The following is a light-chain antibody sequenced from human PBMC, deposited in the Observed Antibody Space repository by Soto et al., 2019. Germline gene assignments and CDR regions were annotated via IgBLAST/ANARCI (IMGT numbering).Light chain of an antibody. V-gene: IGLV2-14*01. Sequence: QSALTQPASVSGSPGQSITISCTGTSSDVGRYNSVCWYQQYPGKAPKLMIYDVSNRPSGVSDRFSGSKSGNTASLTISGLQPEDEADYYRSSYTNSGTILFGGGTKLTVL. CDR3: SSYTNSGTIL. CDR1: SSDVGRYNS. J-gene: IGLJ2*01. CDR2: DVS.